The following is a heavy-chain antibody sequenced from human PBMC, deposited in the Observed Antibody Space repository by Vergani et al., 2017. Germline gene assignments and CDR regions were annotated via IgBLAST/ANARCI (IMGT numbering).Heavy chain of an antibody. Sequence: VQVVESGGGVVQPGRSLRLSCAASGFTFSSYGMHWVRQAPGKGLEWVAVIWYDGSNKYYADSVKGRFTISRDNSKNTLYLQMNSLRPEDTAVYYCARGMTTETTDLDGFDIWGQGTMVSVSS. D-gene: IGHD4-17*01. V-gene: IGHV3-33*01. CDR2: IWYDGSNK. CDR1: GFTFSSYG. J-gene: IGHJ3*02. CDR3: ARGMTTETTDLDGFDI.